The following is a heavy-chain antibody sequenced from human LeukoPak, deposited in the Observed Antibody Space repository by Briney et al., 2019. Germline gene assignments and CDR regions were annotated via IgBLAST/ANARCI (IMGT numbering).Heavy chain of an antibody. CDR3: AKDFMVRGVNDAFDI. CDR2: ISWDGGST. J-gene: IGHJ3*02. Sequence: PGGSLRLSCAASGFTFYDYTMHWVRQAPGKGLEWVSLISWDGGSTYYADSVKGRFTISRDNSKNSLYLQMNSLRTEDTALYYCAKDFMVRGVNDAFDIWGQGTMVTVSS. CDR1: GFTFYDYT. V-gene: IGHV3-43*01. D-gene: IGHD3-10*01.